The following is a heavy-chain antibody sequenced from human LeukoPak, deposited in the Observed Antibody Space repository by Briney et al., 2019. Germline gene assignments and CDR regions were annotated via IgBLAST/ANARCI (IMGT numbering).Heavy chain of an antibody. CDR3: ARDLGGLNYYYGMDV. Sequence: GGSLRLSCAASGFTFSSYGMHWVRQAPGKGLEWVAVIWYDGSNKYYADSVKGRFIISRDNSKNTLYLQMNSLRAEDTAVYYCARDLGGLNYYYGMDVWGQGTTVTVSS. J-gene: IGHJ6*02. V-gene: IGHV3-33*01. CDR2: IWYDGSNK. CDR1: GFTFSSYG. D-gene: IGHD7-27*01.